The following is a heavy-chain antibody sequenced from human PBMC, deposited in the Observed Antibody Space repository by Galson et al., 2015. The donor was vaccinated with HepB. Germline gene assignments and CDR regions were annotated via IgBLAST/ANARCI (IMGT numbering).Heavy chain of an antibody. V-gene: IGHV1-69*06. CDR2: IIPIFGTA. CDR1: GGTFSSYA. CDR3: ARSPRSYYGSGSFFDY. J-gene: IGHJ4*02. Sequence: SVKASCKASGGTFSSYAISWVRQAPGQGLEWMGGIIPIFGTANYAQKFQGRVTITADKSTSTAYMELSSLRSEDTAVYYCARSPRSYYGSGSFFDYWGQGTLVTVSS. D-gene: IGHD3-10*01.